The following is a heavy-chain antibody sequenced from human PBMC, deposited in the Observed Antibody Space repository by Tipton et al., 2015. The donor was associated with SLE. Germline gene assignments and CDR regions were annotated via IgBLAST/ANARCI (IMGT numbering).Heavy chain of an antibody. J-gene: IGHJ4*02. CDR1: GDSISSSSYY. CDR2: IYYSGST. CDR3: ARRRWDGYNLFDY. Sequence: TLSLTCTVSGDSISSSSYYWGWIRQPPGKGLEWIGSIYYSGSTYYNPSLKSRVTISVDTSKNQFPLKLSSVTAADTAVYYCARRRWDGYNLFDYWGQGTLVTVSS. D-gene: IGHD5-24*01. V-gene: IGHV4-39*06.